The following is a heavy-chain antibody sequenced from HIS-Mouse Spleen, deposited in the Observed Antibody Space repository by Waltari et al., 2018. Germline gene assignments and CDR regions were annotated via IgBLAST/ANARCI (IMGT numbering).Heavy chain of an antibody. CDR1: GFPFSCYG. V-gene: IGHV3-30*18. Sequence: QVQLLESGGGVVQPGRALRLSCAAAGFPFSCYGMHWVRQAPGKGLEWVAVISYDGSNKYYADSVKGRFTISRDNSKNTLYLQMNSLRAEDTAVYYCAKDTSGSYSDYWGQGTLVTVSS. J-gene: IGHJ4*02. CDR2: ISYDGSNK. D-gene: IGHD1-26*01. CDR3: AKDTSGSYSDY.